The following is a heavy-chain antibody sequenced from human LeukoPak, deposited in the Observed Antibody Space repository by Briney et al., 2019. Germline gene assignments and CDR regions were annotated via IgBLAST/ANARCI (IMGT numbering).Heavy chain of an antibody. D-gene: IGHD4-17*01. Sequence: ASVKVSCTASGYTFTSYGISWVRQAPGQGLEWMGWISAYNGRTYYAQNLQGRVTMTTDTATSTAYMELRSLRSDDTAVYYCARTPHTDHGDYASTDYWGQGTLVTVSS. CDR1: GYTFTSYG. J-gene: IGHJ4*02. CDR3: ARTPHTDHGDYASTDY. CDR2: ISAYNGRT. V-gene: IGHV1-18*01.